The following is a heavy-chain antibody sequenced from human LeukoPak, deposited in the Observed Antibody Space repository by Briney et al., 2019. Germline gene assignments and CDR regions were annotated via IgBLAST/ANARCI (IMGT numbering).Heavy chain of an antibody. J-gene: IGHJ5*02. Sequence: ASVKVSCKASGYTFTGYYMHWVRQAPGQGLEWMGWINPNSGGTNYAQKFQGRVTMTRDTSISTAYMELSRLRSDDTAVYYCARGRVGVAATRHGFDPWGQGTLVTVSS. CDR3: ARGRVGVAATRHGFDP. V-gene: IGHV1-2*02. CDR2: INPNSGGT. D-gene: IGHD2-15*01. CDR1: GYTFTGYY.